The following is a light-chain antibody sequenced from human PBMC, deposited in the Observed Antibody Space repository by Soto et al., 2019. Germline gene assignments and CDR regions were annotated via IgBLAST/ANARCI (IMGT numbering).Light chain of an antibody. J-gene: IGKJ4*01. CDR2: LGS. CDR1: QSLLHHNGYNY. V-gene: IGKV2-28*01. CDR3: MQPLHTPLT. Sequence: DIVMTQSPLSLPVTPGEPASISCRSSQSLLHHNGYNYLDWYLQKPGQSPQLLIYLGSNRASGVGDRFSGSGSGTDFTLKISRVEAEDVGVYYCMQPLHTPLTFGGGTKGDIK.